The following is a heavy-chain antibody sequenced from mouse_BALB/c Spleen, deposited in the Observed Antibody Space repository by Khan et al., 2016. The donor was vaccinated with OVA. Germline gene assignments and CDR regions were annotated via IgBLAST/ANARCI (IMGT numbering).Heavy chain of an antibody. Sequence: VQLQQSGAELVKPAASLKLSCTASGYNIKDIYIHWVKQRPEKGLERIRRTDPANGNTKYDPKFQGKATITADTSSNTAYLQLISLTSEDTAVYYCRISTINPWGQGTTLTVSS. CDR1: GYNIKDIY. V-gene: IGHV14-3*02. CDR3: RISTINP. CDR2: TDPANGNT. J-gene: IGHJ2*01.